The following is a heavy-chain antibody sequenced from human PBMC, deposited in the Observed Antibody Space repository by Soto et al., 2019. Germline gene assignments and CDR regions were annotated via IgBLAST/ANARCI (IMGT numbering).Heavy chain of an antibody. D-gene: IGHD2-8*01. Sequence: QAQLVQSGAEVKKPGASVKVSCRASGYTFSSYGYAWVRQVPGQGLEWMGWISAYNGDTNYAQKFQDRVTLTTDTSTTTAYMELRNLGSDDTAVYYCARSGAYCTSITCLFVSFWGLGTLVTVSS. CDR2: ISAYNGDT. CDR3: ARSGAYCTSITCLFVSF. CDR1: GYTFSSYG. V-gene: IGHV1-18*01. J-gene: IGHJ4*02.